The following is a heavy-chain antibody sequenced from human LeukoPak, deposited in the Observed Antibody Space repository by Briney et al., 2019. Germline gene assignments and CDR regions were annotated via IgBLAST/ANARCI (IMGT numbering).Heavy chain of an antibody. CDR1: GGSISSTNYY. CDR2: IYYSGST. D-gene: IGHD5-18*01. CDR3: ARQAPLQLWPPYFDY. V-gene: IGHV4-39*01. Sequence: SETLSLTCAVSGGSISSTNYYWGWIRQPPGKGLEWIGSIYYSGSTYYNPSLKSRVTISVDTSKNQFSLKLSSVTAADTAVYYCARQAPLQLWPPYFDYWGQGTLVTVSS. J-gene: IGHJ4*02.